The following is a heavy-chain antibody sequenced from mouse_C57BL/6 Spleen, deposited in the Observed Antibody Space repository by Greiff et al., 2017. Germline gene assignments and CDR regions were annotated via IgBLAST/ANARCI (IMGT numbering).Heavy chain of an antibody. CDR3: ARDRTLTGTEGYYFDY. J-gene: IGHJ2*01. CDR1: GFTFSSYA. CDR2: ISDGGSYT. D-gene: IGHD4-1*01. V-gene: IGHV5-4*01. Sequence: EVHLVESGGGLVKPGGSLKLSCAASGFTFSSYAMSWVRQTPEKRLEWVATISDGGSYTYYPDNVKGRFTISRDNAKNNLYLQMSHLKSEDTAMYYCARDRTLTGTEGYYFDYWGQGTTLTVSS.